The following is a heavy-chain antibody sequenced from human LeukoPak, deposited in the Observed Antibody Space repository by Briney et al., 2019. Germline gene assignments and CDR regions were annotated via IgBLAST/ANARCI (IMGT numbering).Heavy chain of an antibody. CDR1: GFTFSSYG. Sequence: GGSLRLSCAASGFTFSSYGMSWVRQAPGKGLEWVSVISGSGGSTYYADSVKGRFTISRDNSKNTLCLQMNSLRAEDTAIYYCAKGPWFGELLSYDWGQGTLVTVSS. CDR2: ISGSGGST. D-gene: IGHD3-10*01. V-gene: IGHV3-23*01. CDR3: AKGPWFGELLSYD. J-gene: IGHJ4*02.